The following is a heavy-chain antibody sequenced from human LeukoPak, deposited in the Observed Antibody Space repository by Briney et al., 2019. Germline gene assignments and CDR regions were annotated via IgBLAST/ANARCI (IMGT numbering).Heavy chain of an antibody. CDR3: ARPTYYYYYYMDV. CDR2: ISGSGGST. V-gene: IGHV3-23*01. J-gene: IGHJ6*03. CDR1: GFTFISYG. Sequence: PGGSLRLSWAASGFTFISYGRSWVGQAPGKGREWGSAISGSGGSTYYAESVKGRFTISRDNSKNTLYLPMNSLRAEDTAVYYCARPTYYYYYYMDVWGKGTTVTVSS.